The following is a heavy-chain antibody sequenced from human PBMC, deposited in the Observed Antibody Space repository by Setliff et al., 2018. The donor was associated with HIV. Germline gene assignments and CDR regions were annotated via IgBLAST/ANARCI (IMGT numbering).Heavy chain of an antibody. CDR3: ARDFSSLRDTGYSSSWYRVANAFDI. Sequence: SETLSLTCTVSGGSISSSSYYWGWIRQPPGKGLEWIGSIYYSGSTNYNPSLKSRVTMSVDASKNQFSLKLSSVTAADTAVYYCARDFSSLRDTGYSSSWYRVANAFDIWGQGTMVTVSS. J-gene: IGHJ3*02. CDR2: IYYSGST. CDR1: GGSISSSSYY. V-gene: IGHV4-39*07. D-gene: IGHD6-13*01.